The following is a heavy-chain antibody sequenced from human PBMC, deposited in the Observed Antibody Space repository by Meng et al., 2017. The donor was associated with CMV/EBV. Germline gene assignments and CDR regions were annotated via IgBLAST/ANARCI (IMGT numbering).Heavy chain of an antibody. V-gene: IGHV4-34*01. CDR1: GGSFSGYY. CDR2: INHSGST. J-gene: IGHJ6*02. Sequence: SETLSLTCAVYGGSFSGYYWSWIRQPPGKGLEWIGEINHSGSTNYNPSLKSRVTISVDTSKNQFSLKLSSVTAADTAVYCCASRKTIGYCSGGSCYRRVYYYGMDVWGQGTTVTVSS. CDR3: ASRKTIGYCSGGSCYRRVYYYGMDV. D-gene: IGHD2-15*01.